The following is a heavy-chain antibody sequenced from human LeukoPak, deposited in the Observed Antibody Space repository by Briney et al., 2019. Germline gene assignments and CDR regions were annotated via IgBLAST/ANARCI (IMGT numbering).Heavy chain of an antibody. D-gene: IGHD6-13*01. CDR3: ARDRDSIAAAGDFDY. V-gene: IGHV3-21*01. Sequence: PGGSLRLPCAVSGFTFSSYSMNWVRQAPGKGLEWVSSITTSSGNMYYADSVKGRFTISRDNAKNSLYLQMNSLRAEDTGIYYCARDRDSIAAAGDFDYWGQGTQVTVSS. CDR2: ITTSSGNM. CDR1: GFTFSSYS. J-gene: IGHJ4*02.